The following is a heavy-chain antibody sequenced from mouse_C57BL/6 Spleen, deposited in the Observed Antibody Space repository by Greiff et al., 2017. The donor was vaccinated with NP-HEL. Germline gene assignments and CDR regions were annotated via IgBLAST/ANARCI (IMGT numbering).Heavy chain of an antibody. Sequence: QVQLQQSGAELVKPGASVKVSCKASGYTFTSYWMHWVKQRPGQGLEWIGRIHPSDSATNYNQKFKGKATLTVDKSSSTAYMQLSSLTSEDSAVYYCSIDYYGSSDYAMDYWGQGTSVTVSS. J-gene: IGHJ4*01. CDR1: GYTFTSYW. CDR2: IHPSDSAT. V-gene: IGHV1-74*01. CDR3: SIDYYGSSDYAMDY. D-gene: IGHD1-1*01.